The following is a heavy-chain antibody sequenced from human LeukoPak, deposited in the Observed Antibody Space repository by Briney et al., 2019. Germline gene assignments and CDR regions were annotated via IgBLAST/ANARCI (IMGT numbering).Heavy chain of an antibody. D-gene: IGHD3-22*01. V-gene: IGHV3-53*01. CDR1: GFTVSSNY. Sequence: SGGSLRLSCAASGFTVSSNYMSWVRQAPGKGLEWVSVIYSGGSTYYADSVKGRFTISRDNSKNTLYLQMNSLRAEDTAVYYCARDPRTYDGSGYSTWGQGTLVAVSS. CDR3: ARDPRTYDGSGYST. J-gene: IGHJ5*02. CDR2: IYSGGST.